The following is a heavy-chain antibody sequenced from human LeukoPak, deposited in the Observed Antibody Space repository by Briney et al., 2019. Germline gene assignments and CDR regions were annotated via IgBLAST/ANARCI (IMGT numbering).Heavy chain of an antibody. J-gene: IGHJ4*02. D-gene: IGHD3-9*01. CDR2: INPNSGGT. V-gene: IGHV1-2*02. Sequence: ASVKVSCKASGYTFTSYYMHWVRQAPGQGLEWMGWINPNSGGTNYAQKFQGRVTMTRDTSISTAYMELSRLRSDDTAVYYCARDYYDILTGYRRFDYWGQGTLVTVSS. CDR3: ARDYYDILTGYRRFDY. CDR1: GYTFTSYY.